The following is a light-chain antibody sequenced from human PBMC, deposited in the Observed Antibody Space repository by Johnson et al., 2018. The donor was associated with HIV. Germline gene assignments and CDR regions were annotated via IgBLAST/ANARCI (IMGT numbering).Light chain of an antibody. Sequence: QSVLTQPPSVSAAPGQKVTISCSGSSSNIGNNYVSWYQQLPGTAPKLLFYDNNKRPSGFPDRFSGAKSVTSATLGITRLQTGDEADYYYGTWESSLSAPYVFGTGTKVTVL. CDR1: SSNIGNNY. V-gene: IGLV1-51*01. CDR2: DNN. J-gene: IGLJ1*01. CDR3: GTWESSLSAPYV.